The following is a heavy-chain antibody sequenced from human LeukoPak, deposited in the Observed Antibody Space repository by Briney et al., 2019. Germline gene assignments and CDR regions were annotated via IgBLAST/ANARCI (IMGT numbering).Heavy chain of an antibody. CDR3: ARELGGYSYGFHSYYYYGIDV. CDR1: GGTFSSYA. CDR2: IIPILGIA. Sequence: ASVKVSCKASGGTFSSYAISWVRQAPGQGLEWMGRIIPILGIANYAQKFQGRVTITADKSTSTAYMELSSLRSEDTAVYYCARELGGYSYGFHSYYYYGIDVWGQGTTVTVSS. D-gene: IGHD5-18*01. J-gene: IGHJ6*02. V-gene: IGHV1-69*04.